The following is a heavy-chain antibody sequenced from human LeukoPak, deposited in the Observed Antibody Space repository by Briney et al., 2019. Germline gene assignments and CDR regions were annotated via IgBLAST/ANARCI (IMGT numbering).Heavy chain of an antibody. D-gene: IGHD3-22*01. CDR3: AKFGDSSGYGILDY. J-gene: IGHJ4*02. Sequence: GGSVRPSCAASGFTFRSYGMSWVRQAPGKGLEWVSDISGCGGSTYYADSVKGRFTISRDNSKNTLYLQMNSLRAEDTAVYYCAKFGDSSGYGILDYWGQGTLVTVSS. CDR1: GFTFRSYG. V-gene: IGHV3-23*01. CDR2: ISGCGGST.